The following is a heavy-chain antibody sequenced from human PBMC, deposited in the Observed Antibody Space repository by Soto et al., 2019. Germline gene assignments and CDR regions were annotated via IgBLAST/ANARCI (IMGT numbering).Heavy chain of an antibody. CDR3: ASICSRTSCYGRDYYGMDV. D-gene: IGHD2-2*01. CDR2: IYHSGST. CDR1: GGSISSGGYS. Sequence: QLQLQESGSGLVKPSQTLSLTCAVSGGSISSGGYSWSWIRQPPGKGLEWIGYIYHSGSTYYNPSLKSRVTISVDRSKNQFSLKLSSVTAADTAVYYCASICSRTSCYGRDYYGMDVWGQGTTVTVSS. V-gene: IGHV4-30-2*01. J-gene: IGHJ6*02.